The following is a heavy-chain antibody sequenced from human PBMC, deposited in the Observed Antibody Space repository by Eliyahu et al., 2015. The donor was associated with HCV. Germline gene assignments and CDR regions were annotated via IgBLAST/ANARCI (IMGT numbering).Heavy chain of an antibody. Sequence: QVQLQESGPGLVKPSETLSLTCTVSGGSISXSYWSWIRQPAGKGLEWIGRIYTSGSTNYNPSLKSRVTMSVDTSKNQFSLKLSSVTAADTAVYYCARDDSVVPALFPGSVDAFDIWGQGTMVTVSS. J-gene: IGHJ3*02. D-gene: IGHD2-2*01. CDR1: GGSISXSY. CDR3: ARDDSVVPALFPGSVDAFDI. V-gene: IGHV4-4*07. CDR2: IYTSGST.